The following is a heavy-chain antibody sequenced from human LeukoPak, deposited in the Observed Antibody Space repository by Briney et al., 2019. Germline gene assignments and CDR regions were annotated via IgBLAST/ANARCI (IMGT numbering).Heavy chain of an antibody. V-gene: IGHV3-23*01. CDR1: GFTFGSYA. CDR3: ANPFGVVILGGLPNRDWFDP. D-gene: IGHD3-3*01. J-gene: IGHJ5*02. CDR2: ISGSGGST. Sequence: PGGSLRLSCAASGFTFGSYAMSWVRQAPGKGLEWVSAISGSGGSTYYADSVKGRFTISRDNSKNTLYLQMNSLRAEDTAVYYCANPFGVVILGGLPNRDWFDPWGQGTLVTVSS.